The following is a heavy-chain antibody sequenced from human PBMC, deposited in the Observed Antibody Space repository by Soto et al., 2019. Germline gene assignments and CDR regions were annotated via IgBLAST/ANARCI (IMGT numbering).Heavy chain of an antibody. V-gene: IGHV3-53*01. D-gene: IGHD5-12*01. CDR3: ASQSSDYDGFDY. CDR2: IFTGGGT. Sequence: GGSLRLSCAASGFIVSSNYMTWVRQAPGKGLEWVSVIFTGGGTYYADSVKGRFTISRDNAKNTLYLQMTGLRADDTAVYYCASQSSDYDGFDYWGRGTLVTVSS. J-gene: IGHJ4*02. CDR1: GFIVSSNY.